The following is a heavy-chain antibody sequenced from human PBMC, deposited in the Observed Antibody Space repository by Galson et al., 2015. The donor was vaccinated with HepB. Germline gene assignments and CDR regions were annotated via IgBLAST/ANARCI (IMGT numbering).Heavy chain of an antibody. Sequence: SLRLSCAASGFTFSSYAMSWVRQAPGKGLEWVSAISGSGGSTYYADSVKGRFTISRDNSKNTLYLQMNSLRAEDTAVYYCAKVSDIAVAGLDAFDIWGQGTMVTVSS. CDR3: AKVSDIAVAGLDAFDI. V-gene: IGHV3-23*01. CDR2: ISGSGGST. J-gene: IGHJ3*02. CDR1: GFTFSSYA. D-gene: IGHD6-19*01.